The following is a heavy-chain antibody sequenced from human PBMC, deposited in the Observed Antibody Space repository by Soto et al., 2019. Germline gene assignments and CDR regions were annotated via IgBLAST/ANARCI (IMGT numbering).Heavy chain of an antibody. CDR2: IIPILDIA. J-gene: IGHJ6*02. Sequence: VKGKCVDSGGACTIYTLSWVRQAPGQGLEWMGRIIPILDIANYAQNFKGRVTITADKSTSTAYMELTSLRSEDTAVYYCAKDLVVTTTDYYGLDVWGQGTTVTVSS. CDR3: AKDLVVTTTDYYGLDV. CDR1: GGACTIYT. V-gene: IGHV1-69*04. D-gene: IGHD2-21*02.